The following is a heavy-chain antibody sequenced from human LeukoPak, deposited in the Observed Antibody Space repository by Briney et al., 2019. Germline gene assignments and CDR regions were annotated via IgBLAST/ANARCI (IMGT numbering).Heavy chain of an antibody. D-gene: IGHD3-10*01. J-gene: IGHJ6*02. CDR1: GFTFSSYA. CDR3: APIHGSGTSGMDV. CDR2: ISGSGGST. Sequence: QPGGSLRLSCAASGFTFSSYAMSWVRQAPGKGLEWVSAISGSGGSTYYADSVKGRFTISRDNSKNTLYLQMNSLRAEDTAVYYCAPIHGSGTSGMDVWGQGTTVTVSS. V-gene: IGHV3-23*01.